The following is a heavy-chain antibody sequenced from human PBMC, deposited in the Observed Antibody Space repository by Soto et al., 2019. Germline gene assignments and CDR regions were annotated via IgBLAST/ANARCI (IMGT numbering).Heavy chain of an antibody. D-gene: IGHD6-19*01. J-gene: IGHJ4*02. CDR1: GFTFSSYW. CDR3: ARDSSIAVAGTAY. Sequence: EVQLVESGGGLVQPGGSLRLSCAASGFTFSSYWMSWVRQAPGKGLEWVANIKQDGSEKYYVDSVKGRFTIPRDNAKNSLYLQMNSLRAEDTAVYYCARDSSIAVAGTAYWGQGTLVTVSS. CDR2: IKQDGSEK. V-gene: IGHV3-7*01.